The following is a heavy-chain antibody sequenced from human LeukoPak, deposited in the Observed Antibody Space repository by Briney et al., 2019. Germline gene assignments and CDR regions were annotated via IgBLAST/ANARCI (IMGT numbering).Heavy chain of an antibody. J-gene: IGHJ4*02. CDR1: GFTFSSYE. Sequence: GGSLRLSCAASGFTFSSYEMNWVRQAPGKGLEWVSMFYSGGSTFYADSVKGRFTIARDSSKNTLYLQMNSLRAEDTAVYYCVTYQLLLYGFDYWGQGTLVTVSS. CDR2: FYSGGST. D-gene: IGHD2-2*01. CDR3: VTYQLLLYGFDY. V-gene: IGHV3-66*01.